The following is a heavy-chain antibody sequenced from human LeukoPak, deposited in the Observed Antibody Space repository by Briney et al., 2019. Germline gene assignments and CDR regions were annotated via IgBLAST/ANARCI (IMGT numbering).Heavy chain of an antibody. D-gene: IGHD3-22*01. Sequence: PSETLSLTCTVSGGSISTYYWNWIRQPPGKGLEWVGYIYRSGSTDYNPSLKSRVTMSVDTSINQFSLKLSSVTAADTAIYYCARLRLRYDSNGYSTSYEAVDIWGQGTVVTVSS. J-gene: IGHJ3*02. CDR2: IYRSGST. CDR3: ARLRLRYDSNGYSTSYEAVDI. CDR1: GGSISTYY. V-gene: IGHV4-4*09.